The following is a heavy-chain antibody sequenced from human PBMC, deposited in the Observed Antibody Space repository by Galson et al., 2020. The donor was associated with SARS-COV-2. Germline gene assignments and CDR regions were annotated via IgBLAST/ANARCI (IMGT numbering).Heavy chain of an antibody. V-gene: IGHV4-31*03. D-gene: IGHD5-18*01. J-gene: IGHJ4*02. Sequence: SETLSLTCTVSGGSISSGGYYWSWIRQHPGKGLEWIGYIYYSGSTYYNPSLKSRVTISVDTSKNQFSLKLSSVTAADTAVYYCARDSSQHGYSYGHFDYWGQGTLVTVSS. CDR3: ARDSSQHGYSYGHFDY. CDR2: IYYSGST. CDR1: GGSISSGGYY.